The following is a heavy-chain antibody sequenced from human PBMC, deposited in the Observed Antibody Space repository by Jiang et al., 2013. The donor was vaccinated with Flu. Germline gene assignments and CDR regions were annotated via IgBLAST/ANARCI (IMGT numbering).Heavy chain of an antibody. Sequence: LLKPSETLSLTCAVYGGSFSGYYWSWIRQPPGKGLEWIGEINHSGSTNYNPSLKSRVTISVDTSKNQFSLKLSSVTAADTAVYYCARGHIAPSSSSWFYYYYGMDVWGQGTTVTVSS. CDR3: ARGHIAPSSSSWFYYYYGMDV. CDR1: GGSFSGYY. V-gene: IGHV4-34*01. CDR2: INHSGST. J-gene: IGHJ6*02. D-gene: IGHD6-13*01.